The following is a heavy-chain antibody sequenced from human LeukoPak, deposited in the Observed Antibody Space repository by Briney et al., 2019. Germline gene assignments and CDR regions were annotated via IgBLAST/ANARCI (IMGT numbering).Heavy chain of an antibody. J-gene: IGHJ3*02. D-gene: IGHD5-24*01. CDR1: GFTFSSYG. Sequence: GGSLRLSCAASGFTFSSYGMTWVRQAPGKGLEWVAVISYDGSNKYYADSVKGRSTISRDNSKNTLYLQMNSLRAEDTAVYYCARVPRDGYKEGAFDIWGQGTMVTVSS. V-gene: IGHV3-30*03. CDR3: ARVPRDGYKEGAFDI. CDR2: ISYDGSNK.